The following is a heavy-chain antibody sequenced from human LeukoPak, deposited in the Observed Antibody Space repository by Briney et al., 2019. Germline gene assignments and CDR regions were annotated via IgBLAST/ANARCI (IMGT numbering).Heavy chain of an antibody. CDR3: ARGQQLVRY. J-gene: IGHJ4*02. V-gene: IGHV4-31*03. Sequence: SEALSLTCTVSGVSISNGDHYWSWIRQHPGKGLEWIGHIYYSGSTYYNPSLKSRGIISVETSKNQFSPKLSSVTAADTAVYYCARGQQLVRYWGQGTLVTVSS. D-gene: IGHD6-13*01. CDR2: IYYSGST. CDR1: GVSISNGDHY.